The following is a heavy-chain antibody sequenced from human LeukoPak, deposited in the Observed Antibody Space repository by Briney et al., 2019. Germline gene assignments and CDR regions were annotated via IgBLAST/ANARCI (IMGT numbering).Heavy chain of an antibody. CDR3: ARGAAAADY. CDR1: GGSFSGYY. J-gene: IGHJ4*02. V-gene: IGHV4-34*01. Sequence: RSSETLSLTCAVYGGSFSGYYWSWIRQPPGKGLEWIGEINHSGSTNYNPSLKSRVTISVDTSKKQLSLKLSSVTAADTAVYYCARGAAAADYWGQGILVTVSS. D-gene: IGHD6-13*01. CDR2: INHSGST.